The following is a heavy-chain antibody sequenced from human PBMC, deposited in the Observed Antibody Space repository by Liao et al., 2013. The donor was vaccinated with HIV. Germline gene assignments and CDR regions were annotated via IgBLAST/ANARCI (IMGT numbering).Heavy chain of an antibody. V-gene: IGHV4-4*07. J-gene: IGHJ5*02. CDR1: GGSISSYY. D-gene: IGHD3-3*01. CDR2: IYSSGSA. CDR3: ARVDQYYDYWRGYENWFDP. Sequence: QVQLQESGPGLVKPSETLSLTCTVSGGSISSYYWSWIRQPAGKGLEWIGRIYSSGSANYNPSLKSRVTMSVDTSKNQFSLKLSSVTAADTAVYYCARVDQYYDYWRGYENWFDPWGQGTWSPSPQ.